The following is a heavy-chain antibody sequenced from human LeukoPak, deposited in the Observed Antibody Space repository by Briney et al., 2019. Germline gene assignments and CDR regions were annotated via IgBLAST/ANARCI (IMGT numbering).Heavy chain of an antibody. Sequence: VASVKVSCKASGYTFTSYDINWGRQATGQGLECVGWINPNSGNTRSAQKFQGRGTMTRNTSISTACMELSSLRSEDTAAYYCASGAVEDYWGQPTLVTVSS. CDR2: INPNSGNT. CDR3: ASGAVEDY. D-gene: IGHD6-19*01. V-gene: IGHV1-8*01. CDR1: GYTFTSYD. J-gene: IGHJ4*02.